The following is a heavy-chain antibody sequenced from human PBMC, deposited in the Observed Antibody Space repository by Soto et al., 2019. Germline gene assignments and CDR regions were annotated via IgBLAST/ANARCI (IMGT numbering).Heavy chain of an antibody. CDR3: ATRSGGGGAFDI. D-gene: IGHD3-10*01. J-gene: IGHJ3*02. Sequence: EVPLVESGGDLVPPGGSLRLSCAASGFTFSNYEMNWVRQAPGKGLEWVSYISTGGTTIYYADSAKGRFTISRDNAKNSLYLQMSSVRAEDTAVYYCATRSGGGGAFDIWGQGTMVTVSS. CDR1: GFTFSNYE. V-gene: IGHV3-48*03. CDR2: ISTGGTTI.